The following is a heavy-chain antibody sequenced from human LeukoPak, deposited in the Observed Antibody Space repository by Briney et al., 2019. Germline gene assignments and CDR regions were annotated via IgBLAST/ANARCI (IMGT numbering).Heavy chain of an antibody. V-gene: IGHV4-34*01. J-gene: IGHJ4*02. CDR2: INHSGST. D-gene: IGHD6-19*01. Sequence: SETLSLTCAVYGGSFSGYYWSWIRQPPGKGLEWIGEINHSGSTNYNPSLKSRVTISVDTSKNQFSLKLSSVTAADTAVYYCARGAAGLDYWGQGTLVTVSS. CDR1: GGSFSGYY. CDR3: ARGAAGLDY.